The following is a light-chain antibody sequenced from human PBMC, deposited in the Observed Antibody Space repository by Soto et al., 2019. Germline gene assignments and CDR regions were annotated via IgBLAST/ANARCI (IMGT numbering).Light chain of an antibody. CDR2: DAS. Sequence: EIVLTQSPSTMSLSPGERATLSCRASQNIGNFLAWYQHKPGQAPRLLIYDASKRATGIPARFSGSGSGTDFTLTISSREPADFAVYYCQQRTTWPPLFAFGPGTRVDIK. CDR1: QNIGNF. J-gene: IGKJ3*01. CDR3: QQRTTWPPLFA. V-gene: IGKV3-11*01.